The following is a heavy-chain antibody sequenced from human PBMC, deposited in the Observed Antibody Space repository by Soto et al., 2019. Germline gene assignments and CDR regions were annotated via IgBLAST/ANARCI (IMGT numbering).Heavy chain of an antibody. J-gene: IGHJ4*02. CDR1: GYNFTTFW. V-gene: IGHV5-51*01. CDR3: ARLGFPGAIYFDS. Sequence: GESLKISCKGSGYNFTTFWIVWVRQVPGKGLEWMGIIYPGDSETKYSPDFEGQVTISADRSTNTAYLQWRSLRASDTAMYYCARLGFPGAIYFDSWGLGTLVTVSS. CDR2: IYPGDSET.